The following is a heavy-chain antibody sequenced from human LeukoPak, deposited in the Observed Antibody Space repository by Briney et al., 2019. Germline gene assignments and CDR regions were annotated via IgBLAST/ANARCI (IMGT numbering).Heavy chain of an antibody. D-gene: IGHD5-18*01. CDR1: GYSISSGYF. J-gene: IGHJ4*02. Sequence: SETLSLTCTVSGYSISSGYFWGWIRQPSGKGLEWIGSIYHTGSTFYNPSVKSRVTISVDTSKNQFSLNLTSVTAADTAVYFCARGYSYVYYSDYWGQGALVTVSS. V-gene: IGHV4-38-2*02. CDR3: ARGYSYVYYSDY. CDR2: IYHTGST.